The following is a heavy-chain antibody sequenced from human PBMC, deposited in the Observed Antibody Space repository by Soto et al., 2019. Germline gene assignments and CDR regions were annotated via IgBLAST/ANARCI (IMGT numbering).Heavy chain of an antibody. Sequence: QVQLQESGPGLVKPSQTLSLTCTVSGGSISSGGYYWSWIRQHPGKGLGWIGYIYYSGSTYYNPSIKSRVTISVDTSKNQFSLKVSSVTAADTAVYYCARDRPHYGSGSYAVESLDYWGQGTLVTVSS. CDR1: GGSISSGGYY. D-gene: IGHD3-10*01. CDR2: IYYSGST. V-gene: IGHV4-31*03. J-gene: IGHJ4*02. CDR3: ARDRPHYGSGSYAVESLDY.